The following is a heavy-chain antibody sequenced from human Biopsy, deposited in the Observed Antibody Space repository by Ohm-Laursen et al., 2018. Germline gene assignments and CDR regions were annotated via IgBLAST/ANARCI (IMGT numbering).Heavy chain of an antibody. J-gene: IGHJ4*02. Sequence: SLRLSCAASGFTFSSHAMSWVRQAPGKGLECVSLINGSGGSTYYADPVKGRFTISRDNSKNTLHLQMNSLRGEDTAVYYCAKCMTGGSNYYFHHCGQGTLVTVSS. CDR3: AKCMTGGSNYYFHH. CDR2: INGSGGST. D-gene: IGHD2-8*01. V-gene: IGHV3-23*01. CDR1: GFTFSSHA.